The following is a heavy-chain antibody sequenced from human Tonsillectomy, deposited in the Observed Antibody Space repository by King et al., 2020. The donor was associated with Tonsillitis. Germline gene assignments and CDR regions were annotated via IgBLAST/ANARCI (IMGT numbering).Heavy chain of an antibody. V-gene: IGHV4-30-4*01. Sequence: QLQESGPGLVKPLQTLSLTCTVSGGCISSGDYYCSWIRQPPGKGLEWIGYIYYSGSTDYNPYLKSRVTRSVDTSKYQFLLKLTSVTAADTAGYYCATYYDSSGYYYVHWFDPWGQGTLVTVSS. J-gene: IGHJ5*02. CDR3: ATYYDSSGYYYVHWFDP. CDR2: IYYSGST. CDR1: GGCISSGDYY. D-gene: IGHD3-22*01.